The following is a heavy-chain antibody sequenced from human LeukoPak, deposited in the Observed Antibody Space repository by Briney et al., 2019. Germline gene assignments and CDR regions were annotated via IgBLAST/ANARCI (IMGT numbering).Heavy chain of an antibody. CDR2: ISSSSSYI. CDR1: GFTFSSYS. Sequence: GGSLRLSCAASGFTFSSYSMNWVRRAPGKGLEWVSSISSSSSYIYYADSVKGRFTISRDNSKSTLYLQMNSLRADDTAVYYCAKESSGQPFDYWGQGTLVTVSS. D-gene: IGHD3-22*01. V-gene: IGHV3-21*01. J-gene: IGHJ4*02. CDR3: AKESSGQPFDY.